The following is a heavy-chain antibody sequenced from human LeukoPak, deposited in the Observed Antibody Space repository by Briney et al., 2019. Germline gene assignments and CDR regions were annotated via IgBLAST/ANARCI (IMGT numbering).Heavy chain of an antibody. V-gene: IGHV1-69*05. CDR1: GGTFSSYA. CDR3: ARDRSDGLYYYYMDV. CDR2: IIPIFGTA. J-gene: IGHJ6*03. Sequence: SVKVSCKASGGTFSSYAISWVRQAPGQGLEWMGGIIPIFGTANYAQKFQGRVTITTDESTSTAYMELSSLRSEDTAVYYCARDRSDGLYYYYMDVWGKGTTVTVSS.